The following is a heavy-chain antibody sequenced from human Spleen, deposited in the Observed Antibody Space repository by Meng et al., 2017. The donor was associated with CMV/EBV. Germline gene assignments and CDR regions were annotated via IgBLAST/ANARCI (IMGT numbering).Heavy chain of an antibody. CDR2: ILYDGSNE. CDR3: AKDSPMAP. Sequence: LSCAASGFTFSNYGMHWVRQAPGKGLEWVAVILYDGSNEYYADSVKGRFTISRDNSKNTLYLQMNSLTAEDTAVYYCAKDSPMAPWGQGTLVTVSS. J-gene: IGHJ5*02. D-gene: IGHD5-24*01. V-gene: IGHV3-30*18. CDR1: GFTFSNYG.